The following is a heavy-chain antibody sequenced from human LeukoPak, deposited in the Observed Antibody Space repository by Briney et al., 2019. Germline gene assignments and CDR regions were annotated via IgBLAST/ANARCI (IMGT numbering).Heavy chain of an antibody. V-gene: IGHV5-51*01. D-gene: IGHD2-15*01. J-gene: IGHJ3*02. CDR3: ARHPYCSGGSCSALDAFDI. CDR1: GYSFTRYW. Sequence: GESLKISCKGSGYSFTRYWIGWVRQMPGKGLEWMGIIYPGDSDTRYSPSFQGQVTISADKSISTAYLQWSSLKASDTAMYYCARHPYCSGGSCSALDAFDIWGQGTMVTVSS. CDR2: IYPGDSDT.